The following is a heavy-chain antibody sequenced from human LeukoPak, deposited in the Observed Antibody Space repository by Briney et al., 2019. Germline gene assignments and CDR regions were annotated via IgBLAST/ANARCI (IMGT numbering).Heavy chain of an antibody. CDR3: ARVKPCPSSGPLDY. D-gene: IGHD3-22*01. Sequence: PSETLSPTCAVYGGSLSGYYWSWIRQPPGKGLEWIGEVNHGGSINYNPSLKSRVTISIDTSKNQFSLKLSSVTAADTAVYYCARVKPCPSSGPLDYWGQGTLVTVSS. V-gene: IGHV4-34*01. CDR2: VNHGGSI. J-gene: IGHJ4*02. CDR1: GGSLSGYY.